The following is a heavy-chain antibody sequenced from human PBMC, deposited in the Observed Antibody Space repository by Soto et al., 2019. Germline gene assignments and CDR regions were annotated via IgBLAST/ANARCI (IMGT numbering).Heavy chain of an antibody. Sequence: QVQLQEMGPGLVKPSQTLTITCTVSGDSVNSAYWSWIRQLPGKGLEWMGNIYHTGRTFYNPSLTSRLAISIATSKPLFSLKLRSVTASDTAVYYCARTDAYNSSFFDSWGQGTVVTVSS. CDR2: IYHTGRT. CDR1: GDSVNSAY. V-gene: IGHV4-31*03. J-gene: IGHJ4*02. D-gene: IGHD6-6*01. CDR3: ARTDAYNSSFFDS.